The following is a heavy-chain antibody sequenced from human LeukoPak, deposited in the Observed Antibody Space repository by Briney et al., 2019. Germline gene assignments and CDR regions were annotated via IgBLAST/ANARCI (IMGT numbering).Heavy chain of an antibody. J-gene: IGHJ3*02. CDR2: IYHSGST. CDR1: GFIVSSNY. CDR3: ARPPAWCGDCYRDAFDI. V-gene: IGHV4-4*02. Sequence: GSLRLSCAASGFIVSSNYMSWVRQAPGKGLEWIGYIYHSGSTYYNPSLKSRVTISVDRSKNQFSLKLSSVTAADTAVYYCARPPAWCGDCYRDAFDIWGQGTMVTVSS. D-gene: IGHD2-21*01.